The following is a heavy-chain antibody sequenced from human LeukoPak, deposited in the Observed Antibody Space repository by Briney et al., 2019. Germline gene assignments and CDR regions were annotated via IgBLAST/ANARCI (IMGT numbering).Heavy chain of an antibody. V-gene: IGHV1-18*01. Sequence: GASVKVSCKASGYTFTSYGISWVRQAPGQGLEWMGWISAYNGNTNYAQKLQGRVTMTTDTSTSTAYMELRSLRSDDTAVYYCVRDIRLAAAGTTGYWGQGTLVTVSS. CDR2: ISAYNGNT. D-gene: IGHD6-13*01. J-gene: IGHJ4*02. CDR3: VRDIRLAAAGTTGY. CDR1: GYTFTSYG.